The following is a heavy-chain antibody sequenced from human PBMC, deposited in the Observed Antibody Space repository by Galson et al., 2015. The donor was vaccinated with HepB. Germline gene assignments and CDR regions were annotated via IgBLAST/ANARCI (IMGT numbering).Heavy chain of an antibody. J-gene: IGHJ6*02. CDR1: GFTFSTYG. CDR3: AKDLLERLYGMDV. Sequence: ASGFTFSTYGMHWVRQAPGKGLEWVAVISFDGGNKYYADSVKGRFTISRDNSKNTLYLQMNSLRGEDTAVYYCAKDLLERLYGMDVWGQGTTVTVSS. V-gene: IGHV3-30*18. D-gene: IGHD1-1*01. CDR2: ISFDGGNK.